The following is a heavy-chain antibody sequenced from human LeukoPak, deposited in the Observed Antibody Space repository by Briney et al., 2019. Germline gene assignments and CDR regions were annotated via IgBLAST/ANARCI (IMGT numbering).Heavy chain of an antibody. Sequence: SQTLSLTCTVSGGSISSGDYYWSWIRQPPGKGLEWIGYIYYSGSTYYNPSLKSRATISVDTSKNQFSLKLSSVTAADTAVYYCARVYNWNSEVDYWGQGTLVTVSS. CDR3: ARVYNWNSEVDY. CDR2: IYYSGST. V-gene: IGHV4-30-4*08. CDR1: GGSISSGDYY. J-gene: IGHJ4*02. D-gene: IGHD1-7*01.